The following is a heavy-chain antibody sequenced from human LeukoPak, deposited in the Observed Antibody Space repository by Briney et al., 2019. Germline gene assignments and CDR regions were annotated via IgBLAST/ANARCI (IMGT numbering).Heavy chain of an antibody. CDR2: INSGSVYM. CDR3: GKGGIGRIDY. V-gene: IGHV3-21*01. CDR1: GFTFSAY. Sequence: GSLRLSCAASGFTFSAYMAWVRQAPGKGLEWVSTINSGSVYMYYTDSVRGRFTISRDNAKNSLFLQMDSLRVEDAAVLCGGKGGIGRIDYWGQGALVTVSS. J-gene: IGHJ4*02. D-gene: IGHD3-10*02.